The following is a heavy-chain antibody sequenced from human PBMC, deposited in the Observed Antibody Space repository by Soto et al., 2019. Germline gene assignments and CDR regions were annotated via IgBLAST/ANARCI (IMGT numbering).Heavy chain of an antibody. CDR3: ASSWNYGIEFEY. Sequence: SETLSLTCTVSGGYISSYYWSWIRQAPGKGLEWIGYISYSGSTNYNPSLKSRVTISLDTSKNQFSLRLSSVTAADTAVYYCASSWNYGIEFEYWGQGTLVTVSS. CDR1: GGYISSYY. V-gene: IGHV4-59*01. CDR2: ISYSGST. D-gene: IGHD1-7*01. J-gene: IGHJ4*02.